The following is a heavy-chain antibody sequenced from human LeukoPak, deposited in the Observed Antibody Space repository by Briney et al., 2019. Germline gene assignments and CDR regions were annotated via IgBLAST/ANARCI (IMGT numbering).Heavy chain of an antibody. CDR3: AKADRGWGVITKD. CDR2: ITGNGDSV. D-gene: IGHD3-10*01. CDR1: GFTFSSYA. V-gene: IGHV3-23*01. Sequence: GGSLRLSCAASGFTFSSYAMSWARQAPGKGLEWVSAITGNGDSVYYADSVKGRFTISRDNSKNTLYLQMNSLRAEDAAVYYCAKADRGWGVITKDWGQGTLVTVSS. J-gene: IGHJ4*02.